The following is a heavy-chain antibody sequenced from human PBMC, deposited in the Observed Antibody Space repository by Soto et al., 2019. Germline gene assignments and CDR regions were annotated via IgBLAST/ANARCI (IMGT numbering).Heavy chain of an antibody. V-gene: IGHV3-21*01. J-gene: IGHJ4*02. CDR3: ARGSGFGYCSGGSCPPR. CDR2: ISSSSSYI. CDR1: GFTFSSYS. D-gene: IGHD2-15*01. Sequence: EVRLVESGGGLVKPGGSLRLSCAASGFTFSSYSMNWVRQAPGKGLEWVSSISSSSSYIYYADSVKGRFTISRDNAKNSLYLQMNSLRAEDTAVYYCARGSGFGYCSGGSCPPRWGQGTLVTVSS.